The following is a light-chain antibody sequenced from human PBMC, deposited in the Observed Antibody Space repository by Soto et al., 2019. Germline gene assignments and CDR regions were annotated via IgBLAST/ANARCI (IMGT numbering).Light chain of an antibody. J-gene: IGKJ1*01. CDR1: QSISSW. CDR3: QQYNSYWT. V-gene: IGKV1-5*01. Sequence: DIQMTQSPSTLSASVGDRVTITLLASQSISSWLAWYQQKPGKAPKLLIYDASSLESGVPSRFSGRGSGTEFTLTISSLQPDDFAAYYCQQYNSYWTFGQGTKV. CDR2: DAS.